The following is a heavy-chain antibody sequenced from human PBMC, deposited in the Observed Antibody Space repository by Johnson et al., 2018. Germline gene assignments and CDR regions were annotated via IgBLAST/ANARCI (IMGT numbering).Heavy chain of an antibody. V-gene: IGHV3-23*01. D-gene: IGHD3-10*01. J-gene: IGHJ3*02. CDR3: AKDAFNCGWFGDVPQGGAFDI. CDR1: GFTFSSYA. CDR2: LSGSGGST. Sequence: VQSGGSLRLSCAASGFTFSSYAMSWVRQAPGKGLEWVSALSGSGGSTYYADSVKGRFTISRDNSKNTLYLQMNSLGAEDTAVYYCAKDAFNCGWFGDVPQGGAFDIWGQGTMVTVSS.